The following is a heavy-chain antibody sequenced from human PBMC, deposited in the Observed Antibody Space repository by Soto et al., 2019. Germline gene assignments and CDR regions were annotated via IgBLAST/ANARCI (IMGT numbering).Heavy chain of an antibody. CDR1: GGSISSGDYY. Sequence: QVQLQESGPGLVKPSQTLSLTCTVSGGSISSGDYYWSWIRQPPGKGLEWIGYIYYSGSTYYNPSLNSRVTISVDTSKNQYPLKLSSVTATDTAVYYCARDVRNQLGYYYYGMDVWGQGTTVTVSS. CDR2: IYYSGST. J-gene: IGHJ6*02. V-gene: IGHV4-30-4*01. D-gene: IGHD2-2*01. CDR3: ARDVRNQLGYYYYGMDV.